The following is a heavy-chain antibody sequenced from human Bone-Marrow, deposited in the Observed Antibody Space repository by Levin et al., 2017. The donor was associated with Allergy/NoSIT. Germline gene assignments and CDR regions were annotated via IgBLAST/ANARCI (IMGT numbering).Heavy chain of an antibody. D-gene: IGHD3-10*01. Sequence: SCAASGFIFSVFGMHWVRQAPGKGLEWVAVISHDERTRYYADSVKGRFTISRDNSNNMVYLEMTNLRVEDTAVYYCAKSGGSGSDLGFYYGMDVWGQGTTVTV. CDR2: ISHDERTR. V-gene: IGHV3-30*18. CDR1: GFIFSVFG. CDR3: AKSGGSGSDLGFYYGMDV. J-gene: IGHJ6*02.